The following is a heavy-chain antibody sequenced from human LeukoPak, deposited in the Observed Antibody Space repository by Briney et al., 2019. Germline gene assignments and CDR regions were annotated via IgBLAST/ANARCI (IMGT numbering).Heavy chain of an antibody. CDR1: ACSISSGDYY. CDR2: IYYSGTT. CDR3: ARGTISGYSDY. V-gene: IGHV4-30-4*08. J-gene: IGHJ4*02. Sequence: SETLSLTGTVSACSISSGDYYWNLIRQPPGKGLEWIGYIYYSGTTYYNTSLPSRVTISVDTSKNQFSLKLTSVTAADTAVYYCARGTISGYSDYWGQRSLVTVSS. D-gene: IGHD3-3*01.